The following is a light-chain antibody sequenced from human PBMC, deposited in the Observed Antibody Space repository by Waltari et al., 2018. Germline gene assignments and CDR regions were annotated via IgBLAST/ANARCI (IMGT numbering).Light chain of an antibody. V-gene: IGKV1-17*01. Sequence: DIQMTQSPSSLSASAGDRATITCRARQGINTYLNWYQQKPGKPPKRLIYAASSLESGVSSSFSGSESGTDFALTICSLQPDDLATYYCRQHNSLPYTFGQGTKVDI. CDR3: RQHNSLPYT. CDR1: QGINTY. CDR2: AAS. J-gene: IGKJ2*01.